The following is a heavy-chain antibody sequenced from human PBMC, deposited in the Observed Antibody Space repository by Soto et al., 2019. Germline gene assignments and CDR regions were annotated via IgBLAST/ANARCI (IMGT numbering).Heavy chain of an antibody. V-gene: IGHV5-51*01. Sequence: GESLKISCKGSGYSFPDYWIGWVRQMPGKGLGWMGIIYPGDSETRYGPSFQGQVTISADKSITTAYLQWSSLKASDTAMYYCARRGDNWFDPWGQGTLVTVSS. CDR2: IYPGDSET. J-gene: IGHJ5*02. CDR1: GYSFPDYW. CDR3: ARRGDNWFDP.